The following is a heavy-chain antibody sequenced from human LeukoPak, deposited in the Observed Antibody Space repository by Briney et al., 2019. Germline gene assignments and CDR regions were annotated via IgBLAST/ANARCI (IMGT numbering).Heavy chain of an antibody. CDR3: ARCVGNNYGYRSY. J-gene: IGHJ4*02. CDR1: GFSFSSYE. Sequence: GGSLRLSCAASGFSFSSYEMNWVRQALGQGLEWVSYISNSGSAIYYADSLKGRFTISRDNAKNSRYVQMSSLRAEETAVYYCARCVGNNYGYRSYWGQGKLVTVSS. CDR2: ISNSGSAI. V-gene: IGHV3-48*03. D-gene: IGHD5-18*01.